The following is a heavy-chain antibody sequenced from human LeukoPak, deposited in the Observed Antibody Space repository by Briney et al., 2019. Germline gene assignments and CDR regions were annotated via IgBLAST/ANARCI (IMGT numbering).Heavy chain of an antibody. CDR1: GFPLSSYA. CDR3: AREMATKLVAFDI. CDR2: TSSSDAGT. V-gene: IGHV3-23*01. D-gene: IGHD5-24*01. Sequence: GGSLRLSCAVSGFPLSSYAMSWVRQAPGKGLEWVSATSSSDAGTYYADSVRGRFTISRDNSKNSLYLQMNSLRAEDTAVYYCAREMATKLVAFDIWGQGTMVTVSS. J-gene: IGHJ3*02.